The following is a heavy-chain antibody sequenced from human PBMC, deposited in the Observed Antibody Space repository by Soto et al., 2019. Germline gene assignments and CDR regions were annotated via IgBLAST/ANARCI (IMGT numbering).Heavy chain of an antibody. D-gene: IGHD1-7*01. CDR2: IYPGDSDT. CDR1: GYSFTSYW. V-gene: IGHV5-51*01. Sequence: GESMQISCKGSGYSFTSYWIGWVRQMPGKGLEWMGIIYPGDSDTRYSPSFQGQVTISADKSISTAYLQWSSLKASDTAMYYCGRHGDLNYSLYGRHVFGQGTTVTV. J-gene: IGHJ6*02. CDR3: GRHGDLNYSLYGRHV.